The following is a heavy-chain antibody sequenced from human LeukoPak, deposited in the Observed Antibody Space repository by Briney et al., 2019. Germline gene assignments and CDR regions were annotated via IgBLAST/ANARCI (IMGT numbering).Heavy chain of an antibody. CDR1: GFTFSSYG. J-gene: IGHJ6*02. CDR2: ISYDGSNK. V-gene: IGHV3-30*18. Sequence: GGSLRLSCAASGFTFSSYGMHWVRQAPGKGLEWVAVISYDGSNKYYADSVKGRFTISRDNSKNTLYLQMNSLRAEDTAVYYCAKERVPPFPQYYYYYYGMDVWGQGTTVTVSS. CDR3: AKERVPPFPQYYYYYYGMDV.